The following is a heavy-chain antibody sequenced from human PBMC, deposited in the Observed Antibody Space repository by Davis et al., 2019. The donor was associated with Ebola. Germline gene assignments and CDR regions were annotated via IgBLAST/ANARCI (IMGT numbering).Heavy chain of an antibody. J-gene: IGHJ6*04. CDR3: V. Sequence: SETLSLTCTVSGGSIISSSSYWGWIRQPPRKGLEWIGSIYYSGSTYYNPSLKSRVTISVDTAVYYCASPRLNGGSGVGDYGMDVWGKGTTVTVSS. V-gene: IGHV4-39*06. CDR2: IYYSGST. D-gene: IGHD3-10*01. CDR1: GGSIISSSSY.